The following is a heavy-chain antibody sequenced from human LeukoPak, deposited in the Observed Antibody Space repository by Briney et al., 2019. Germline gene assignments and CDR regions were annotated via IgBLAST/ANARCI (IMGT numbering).Heavy chain of an antibody. CDR1: GYTFTSYG. Sequence: ASVKVSCKASGYTFTSYGISWVRQAPGQGLEGMGWISAYNGNTNYAQKLQGRVTMTTDTSTSTAYMELRSLRSDDTAVYYCARDSLLWFGELRYYYGMDVWGQGTTVTVSS. CDR2: ISAYNGNT. CDR3: ARDSLLWFGELRYYYGMDV. V-gene: IGHV1-18*01. J-gene: IGHJ6*02. D-gene: IGHD3-10*01.